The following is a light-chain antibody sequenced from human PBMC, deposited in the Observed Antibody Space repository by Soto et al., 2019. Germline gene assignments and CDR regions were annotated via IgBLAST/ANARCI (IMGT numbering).Light chain of an antibody. V-gene: IGKV1-9*01. CDR2: AAS. J-gene: IGKJ5*01. CDR3: QQLYSYPLT. CDR1: QGISSY. Sequence: DIQLTQSPSFLSASVGDRVTITCRASQGISSYLGWFQQKPGKAPKLLIYAASTLQSGVPSRFSGSGSGTEFTLTISSLQPEDFATYYCQQLYSYPLTFGQGTRLDIK.